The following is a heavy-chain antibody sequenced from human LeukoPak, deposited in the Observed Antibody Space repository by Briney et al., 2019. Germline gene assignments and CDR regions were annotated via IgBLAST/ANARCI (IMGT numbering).Heavy chain of an antibody. V-gene: IGHV4-4*07. CDR1: GGSINGYF. D-gene: IGHD2-15*01. CDR2: ILTNGNT. CDR3: ARSARVEPGTGYYFDS. J-gene: IGHJ4*02. Sequence: SETLSLTCTVSGGSINGYFWSWMRQPAGKGLEWIGRILTNGNTDYNPSLNSRVTMSMDTSRNQFSLKLRSVSAADTAVYYCARSARVEPGTGYYFDSWGRGTLVTVSS.